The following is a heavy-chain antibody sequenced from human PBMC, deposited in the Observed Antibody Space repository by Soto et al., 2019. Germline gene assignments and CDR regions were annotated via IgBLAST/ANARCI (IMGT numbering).Heavy chain of an antibody. J-gene: IGHJ5*02. D-gene: IGHD4-17*01. CDR3: ARVQPYDYGANTGWLDP. CDR2: TFYSGAT. Sequence: QVQLQESGPGLVNPSQTLSLTCTVPGGSISSGGYYWSWIRQHPGKGLEWIGYTFYSGATYYNPSLKSRTIISVDTSKNQFSLTLTSLTAADTAVYYCARVQPYDYGANTGWLDPWGQGTLVTVSS. V-gene: IGHV4-31*03. CDR1: GGSISSGGYY.